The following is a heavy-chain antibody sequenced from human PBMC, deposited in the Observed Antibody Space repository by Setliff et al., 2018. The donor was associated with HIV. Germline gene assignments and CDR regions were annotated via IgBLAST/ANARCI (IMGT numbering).Heavy chain of an antibody. J-gene: IGHJ3*02. CDR2: IYISGNT. CDR1: GGSISPYY. CDR3: ARVFPPIRGAPFGTPPGAFDI. Sequence: ETLSLTCSVSGGSISPYYWSWIRQPAGKGLEWIGRIYISGNTIYNPSLKSRVTMSVDTSKNQFSLILNSVTAADTAVYYCARVFPPIRGAPFGTPPGAFDIWGRGTKVTVSS. V-gene: IGHV4-4*07. D-gene: IGHD2-2*02.